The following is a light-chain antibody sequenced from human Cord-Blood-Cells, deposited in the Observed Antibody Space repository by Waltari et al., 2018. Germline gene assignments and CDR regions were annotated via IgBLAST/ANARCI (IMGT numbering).Light chain of an antibody. V-gene: IGLV6-57*01. Sequence: NFMLTQPHSVSESPGKTVTISCTRSSGSIASNYVRWYQQRPGSSPTTVIYEDNQRPSGVPDRFSGSIDSSSNSAYLTIAGLKTEDEADYYCQSYDSSNQVFGGGTKLTVL. CDR2: EDN. CDR3: QSYDSSNQV. CDR1: SGSIASNY. J-gene: IGLJ3*02.